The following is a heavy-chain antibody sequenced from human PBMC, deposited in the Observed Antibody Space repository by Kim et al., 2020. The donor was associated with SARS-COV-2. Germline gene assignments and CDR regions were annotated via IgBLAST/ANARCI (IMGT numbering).Heavy chain of an antibody. D-gene: IGHD3-10*01. CDR1: GYTSSNSY. Sequence: ASVKVSCQAFGYTSSNSYMHWVRQAPGQGLEWMGKISPSGDGTTYAQKFQDRVTMARDTSTSTVSMEVSSLTAEDTAVYYCARGRGSYSWFDSWGQGTLVTVSS. CDR2: ISPSGDGT. CDR3: ARGRGSYSWFDS. J-gene: IGHJ5*01. V-gene: IGHV1-46*01.